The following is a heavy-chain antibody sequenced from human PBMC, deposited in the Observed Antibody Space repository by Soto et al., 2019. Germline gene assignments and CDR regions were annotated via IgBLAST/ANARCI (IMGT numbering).Heavy chain of an antibody. CDR2: ISDDSGET. CDR1: GDTFTSYG. Sequence: ASVKVSCKTAGDTFTSYGITWVRQAPGQGLEWMGWISDDSGETDYAQNFHGRPTLTTDASTTTAYMELRGLRSDDTAVYYCASGYSSTWVKSWLDXWGQVTMFTVSX. CDR3: ASGYSSTWVKSWLDX. V-gene: IGHV1-18*04. J-gene: IGHJ5*02. D-gene: IGHD6-13*01.